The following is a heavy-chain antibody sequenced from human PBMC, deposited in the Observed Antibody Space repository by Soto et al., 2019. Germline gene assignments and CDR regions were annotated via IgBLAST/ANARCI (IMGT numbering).Heavy chain of an antibody. CDR2: TYFRSRWST. D-gene: IGHD1-1*01. Sequence: SQTHSLTCVISGDSFSSGSAAWNWIRQSPSRGLEWLGRTYFRSRWSTEYAVSVRSRITITADTSKNQFSLQLNSVTPDDTAVYYCARDGPTTPYSLDYWGQGTPVTVSS. CDR1: GDSFSSGSAA. V-gene: IGHV6-1*01. CDR3: ARDGPTTPYSLDY. J-gene: IGHJ4*02.